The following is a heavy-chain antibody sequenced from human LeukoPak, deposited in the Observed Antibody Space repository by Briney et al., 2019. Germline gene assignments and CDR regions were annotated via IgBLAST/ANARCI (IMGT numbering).Heavy chain of an antibody. CDR3: AIQPWGSGNNWYFDL. Sequence: ASVKVSCKASGYTFTAYYIHWVRQAPGQGLEWMGWISPNSGGTDYAQKFQGRVTMARDTSISTAYVELSSLTSDDTAVYYCAIQPWGSGNNWYFDLWGRGTLVTVSS. CDR1: GYTFTAYY. D-gene: IGHD3-16*01. V-gene: IGHV1-2*02. CDR2: ISPNSGGT. J-gene: IGHJ2*01.